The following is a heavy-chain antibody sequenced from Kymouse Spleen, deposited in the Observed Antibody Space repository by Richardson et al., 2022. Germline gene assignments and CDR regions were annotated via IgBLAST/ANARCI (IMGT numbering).Heavy chain of an antibody. J-gene: IGHJ2*01. CDR3: ARNVLIAVAGPYWYFDL. D-gene: IGHD6-19*01. CDR2: IYYSGST. V-gene: IGHV4-39*01. CDR1: GGSISSSSYY. Sequence: QLQLQESGPGLVKPSETLSLTCTVSGGSISSSSYYWGWIRQPPGKGLEWIGSIYYSGSTYYNPSLKSRVTISVDTSKNQFSLKLSSVTAADTAVYYCARNVLIAVAGPYWYFDLWGRGTLVTVSS.